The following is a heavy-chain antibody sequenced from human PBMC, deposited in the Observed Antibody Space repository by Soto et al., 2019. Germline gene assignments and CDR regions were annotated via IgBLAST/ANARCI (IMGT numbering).Heavy chain of an antibody. D-gene: IGHD2-15*01. CDR3: ARDCSGGSCYPYGMDV. CDR2: IYYSGST. Sequence: SETLSLTCTVSGGSISSYYWSWIRQPPGKGLEWIGYIYYSGSTNYNPSLKSRVTISVDTSKNQFSLKLSSVTAADTAVYYCARDCSGGSCYPYGMDVWGQGTTVSVSS. V-gene: IGHV4-59*01. CDR1: GGSISSYY. J-gene: IGHJ6*02.